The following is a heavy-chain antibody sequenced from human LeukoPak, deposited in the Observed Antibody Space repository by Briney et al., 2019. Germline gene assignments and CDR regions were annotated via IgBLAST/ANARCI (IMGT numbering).Heavy chain of an antibody. J-gene: IGHJ6*03. Sequence: PSETPSLTCTVSGGSINTYYWSWIRQPPGKGLEWIGYISYSGNTNYDPSLKSRVTISVDTSKNQFSLKLSSVTAADTAVYYCARVRKTQIYNYGSLDYYYYMDVWGKGTTVTVSS. CDR1: GGSINTYY. CDR3: ARVRKTQIYNYGSLDYYYYMDV. CDR2: ISYSGNT. D-gene: IGHD5-18*01. V-gene: IGHV4-59*01.